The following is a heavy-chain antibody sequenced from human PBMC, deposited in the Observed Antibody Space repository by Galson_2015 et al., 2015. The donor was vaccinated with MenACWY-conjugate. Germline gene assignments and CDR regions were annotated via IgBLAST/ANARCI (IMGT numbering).Heavy chain of an antibody. V-gene: IGHV1-3*01. J-gene: IGHJ6*02. CDR1: GYTFTNYA. CDR2: INAGNGNT. Sequence: SVKVSCKASGYTFTNYAMHWVRLAPGQRLEWMGWINAGNGNTKYSQKFQGRVTITSDTSASTAYMELSSLRSEGTAVYYCAREIVVAPAASWGDYYYGMDVWGQGTTVTVSS. D-gene: IGHD2-2*01. CDR3: AREIVVAPAASWGDYYYGMDV.